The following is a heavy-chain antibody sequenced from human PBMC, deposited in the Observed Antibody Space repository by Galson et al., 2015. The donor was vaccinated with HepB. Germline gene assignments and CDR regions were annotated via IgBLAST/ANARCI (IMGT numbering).Heavy chain of an antibody. CDR3: AREGGRAVAGPYGMDV. V-gene: IGHV1-2*04. CDR2: INPNSGGT. J-gene: IGHJ6*02. CDR1: GYTFTGYY. Sequence: SVKVSCKASGYTFTGYYMHWVRQAPGQGLEWMGWINPNSGGTNYAQKFQGWVTMTRDTSISTAYMELSRLRSDDTAVYYCAREGGRAVAGPYGMDVWGQGTTVTVSS. D-gene: IGHD6-19*01.